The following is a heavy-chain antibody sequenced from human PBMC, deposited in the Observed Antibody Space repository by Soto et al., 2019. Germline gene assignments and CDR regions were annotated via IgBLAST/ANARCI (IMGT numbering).Heavy chain of an antibody. V-gene: IGHV4-39*01. D-gene: IGHD3-22*01. CDR2: IYYSGST. Sequence: QLQLQESGPGLVKPSETLSLTCTVSGGSISSSSYYWGWIRQPPGKGLEWIGSIYYSGSTYYNPSLKSRVTISVDTSKNQFSLKLSSVTAADTAVYYCARHTVHSSGYIADWGQGTLVTVSS. CDR1: GGSISSSSYY. CDR3: ARHTVHSSGYIAD. J-gene: IGHJ4*02.